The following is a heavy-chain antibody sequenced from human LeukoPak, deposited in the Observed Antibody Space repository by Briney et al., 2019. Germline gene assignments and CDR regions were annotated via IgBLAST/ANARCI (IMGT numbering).Heavy chain of an antibody. D-gene: IGHD4-17*01. J-gene: IGHJ5*02. CDR1: GFTFSSYW. Sequence: PGGSLRLSCAASGFTFSSYWMHWVRQAPGKGLVWVSRINSDGSSTSYADSVKGRFTISRDNAKNSLYLLMNSLRAEDTAVYYCARGDYGDYVLIPNWFDPWGQGTLVTVSS. CDR3: ARGDYGDYVLIPNWFDP. CDR2: INSDGSST. V-gene: IGHV3-74*01.